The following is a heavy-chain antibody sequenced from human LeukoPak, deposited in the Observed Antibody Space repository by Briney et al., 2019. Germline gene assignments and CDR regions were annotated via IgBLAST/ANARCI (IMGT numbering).Heavy chain of an antibody. CDR1: GFTFSSYS. CDR3: AKGSRHYGSGSYYNA. CDR2: ISSSSSYI. Sequence: GGSLRLSCAASGFTFSSYSMNWVRQAPGKGLEWVSSISSSSSYIYYADSVKGRFTISRDNAKNTLYLQMNSLRAEDTAVYYCAKGSRHYGSGSYYNAWGQGTLVTVSS. D-gene: IGHD3-10*01. J-gene: IGHJ4*02. V-gene: IGHV3-21*04.